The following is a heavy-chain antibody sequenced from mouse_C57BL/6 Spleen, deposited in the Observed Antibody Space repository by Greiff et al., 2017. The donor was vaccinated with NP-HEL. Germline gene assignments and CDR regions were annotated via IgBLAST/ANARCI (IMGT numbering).Heavy chain of an antibody. CDR2: INPNNGGT. CDR1: GYTFTDYN. J-gene: IGHJ3*01. Sequence: EVQRVESGPELVKPGASVKIPCKASGYTFTDYNMDWVKQSHGKSLEWIGDINPNNGGTIYNQKFKGKATLTVDKSSSTAYMELRSLTSEDTAVYYCARRWLLGAWFAYWGQGTLVTVAA. D-gene: IGHD2-3*01. CDR3: ARRWLLGAWFAY. V-gene: IGHV1-18*01.